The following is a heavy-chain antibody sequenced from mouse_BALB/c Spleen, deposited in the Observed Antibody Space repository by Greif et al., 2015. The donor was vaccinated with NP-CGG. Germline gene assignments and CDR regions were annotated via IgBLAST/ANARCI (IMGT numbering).Heavy chain of an antibody. J-gene: IGHJ2*01. CDR3: TREGNYYFDY. CDR2: IISGGIYT. V-gene: IGHV5-6-4*01. CDR1: GFTFSSYT. Sequence: EVMLVESGGGLVKPGGSLKLSCAASGFTFSSYTMSWVRQTPEKRLEWVATIISGGIYTFYPDSVKGRFTISRDIAKNTLYLQMSSLMSEDTAMYYCTREGNYYFDYWGQGTTLTVSS. D-gene: IGHD2-1*01.